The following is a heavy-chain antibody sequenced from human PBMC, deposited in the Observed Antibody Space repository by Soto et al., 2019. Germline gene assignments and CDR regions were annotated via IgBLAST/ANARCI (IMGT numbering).Heavy chain of an antibody. CDR2: ISWNSGSI. V-gene: IGHV3-9*01. D-gene: IGHD5-12*01. J-gene: IGHJ6*03. CDR1: GFTFDDYA. Sequence: GGSLRLSCAASGFTFDDYAMHWVRQAPGKGLEWVSGISWNSGSIGYADSVKGRFTISRDNAKNSLYLQMNSLRAEDTALYYCAKAASGYSGYDSGDYMDVWGKGTTVTVSS. CDR3: AKAASGYSGYDSGDYMDV.